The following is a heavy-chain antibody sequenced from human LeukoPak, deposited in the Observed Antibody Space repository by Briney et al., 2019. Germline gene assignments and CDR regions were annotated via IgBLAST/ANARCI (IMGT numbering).Heavy chain of an antibody. J-gene: IGHJ6*02. Sequence: GGSLRLSCAASGFTFSDYYMSWIRQAPGKGLEWVSYISSSGSTIYYADSVKGRFTISRDNAKNSLYLQMNSLRAEDTAVYYCARDQGFGEFTYYYGMDVWGQGTTATVSS. D-gene: IGHD3-10*01. V-gene: IGHV3-11*01. CDR1: GFTFSDYY. CDR2: ISSSGSTI. CDR3: ARDQGFGEFTYYYGMDV.